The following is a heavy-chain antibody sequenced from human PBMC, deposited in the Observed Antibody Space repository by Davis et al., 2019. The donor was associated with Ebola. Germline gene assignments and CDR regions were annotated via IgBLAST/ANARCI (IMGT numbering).Heavy chain of an antibody. Sequence: MPSETLSLTCTVSGGSIRTHYWSWIRQSPGKVLEWIGYGYYGGRTDYKPSLKSRAIISVDTSKNHFSLNLSSVTAADTAIYYCARSVFYDSTGYYVHWYYDLWGRGTRVTVSS. CDR1: GGSIRTHY. D-gene: IGHD3-22*01. J-gene: IGHJ2*01. CDR2: GYYGGRT. CDR3: ARSVFYDSTGYYVHWYYDL. V-gene: IGHV4-59*11.